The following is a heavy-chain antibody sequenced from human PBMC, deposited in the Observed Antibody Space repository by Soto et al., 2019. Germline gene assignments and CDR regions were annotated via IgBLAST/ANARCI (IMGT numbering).Heavy chain of an antibody. CDR3: ARGSYCSGGSCYRVVLDY. V-gene: IGHV3-33*01. J-gene: IGHJ4*02. CDR1: GFIFSTYG. Sequence: GGSLRLSCAASGFIFSTYGMHWVRQAPGKGLEWVAVIWYDGSNEYYADSVKGRFTISRDNSKNTLYLQMNSLRAEDTAVYYCARGSYCSGGSCYRVVLDYWGQGTLVTVSS. CDR2: IWYDGSNE. D-gene: IGHD2-15*01.